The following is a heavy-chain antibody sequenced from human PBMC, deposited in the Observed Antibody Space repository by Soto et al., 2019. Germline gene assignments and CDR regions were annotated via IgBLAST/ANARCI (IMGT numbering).Heavy chain of an antibody. CDR1: GYSFTDYA. Sequence: GASVKVSCKTSGYSFTDYAIHWVRQAPGQALEWLGWIAAGNGNTRFSQKIQDRVTITRDTSATTAYMELTSLRPEDTAFYYCARGGPDLATIGSFDYWGQGTLVTVSS. CDR2: IAAGNGNT. J-gene: IGHJ4*02. V-gene: IGHV1-3*01. D-gene: IGHD3-16*01. CDR3: ARGGPDLATIGSFDY.